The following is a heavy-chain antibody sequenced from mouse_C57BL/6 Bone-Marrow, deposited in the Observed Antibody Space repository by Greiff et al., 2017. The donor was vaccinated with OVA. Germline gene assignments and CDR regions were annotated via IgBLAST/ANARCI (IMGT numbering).Heavy chain of an antibody. D-gene: IGHD1-1*01. V-gene: IGHV14-3*01. CDR3: ASYYYGSSYPFDY. J-gene: IGHJ2*01. CDR1: GFNIKNTY. CDR2: IDPANGNT. Sequence: EVQLVESVAELVRPGASVKLSCTASGFNIKNTYMHWVKQRPEQGLEWIGRIDPANGNTKYAPKFQGKATITADTSSNTAYLQLSSLTSEDTAIYYCASYYYGSSYPFDYWGQGTTLTVSS.